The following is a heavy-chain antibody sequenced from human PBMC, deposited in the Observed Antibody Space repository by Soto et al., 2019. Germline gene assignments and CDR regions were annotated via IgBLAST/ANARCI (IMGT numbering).Heavy chain of an antibody. V-gene: IGHV5-10-1*01. J-gene: IGHJ5*02. CDR1: GYSFTSYW. CDR2: IDPSDSYT. CDR3: ASSAVPYSSGWYGGHWFDP. D-gene: IGHD6-19*01. Sequence: GESLKISCKGSGYSFTSYWISWVRQMPGKGLEWMGRIDPSDSYTNYSPSFQGHVTISADKSISTAYLQWSSLKASDTAMYYCASSAVPYSSGWYGGHWFDPWGQGTLVTVSS.